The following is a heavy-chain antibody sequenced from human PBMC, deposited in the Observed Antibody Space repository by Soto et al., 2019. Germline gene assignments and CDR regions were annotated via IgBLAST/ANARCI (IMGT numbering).Heavy chain of an antibody. J-gene: IGHJ4*02. CDR2: IYPGDSDA. CDR1: GYRFTGYW. CDR3: ARRVDNAKAFDY. Sequence: PGESLKISCKGSGYRFTGYWIGWVRQMPGKGLEWMGIIYPGDSDARYSPSFQGQVTISADKSISTAYLQWSSLKASDTAIYYCARRVDNAKAFDYWGQGTLVTVYS. V-gene: IGHV5-51*01. D-gene: IGHD5-12*01.